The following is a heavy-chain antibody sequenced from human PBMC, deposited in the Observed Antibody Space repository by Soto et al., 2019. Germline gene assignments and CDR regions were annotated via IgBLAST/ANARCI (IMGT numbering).Heavy chain of an antibody. CDR3: ARDLPPVYY. Sequence: QIQLVQSGAEVKKPGASVKVSCKASGYTFSSYHITWVRQAPGQGIEWMGGISAYNGNTNYAQNLQGRVTMTTDPSTSTAYMELRSLRSDDTAVYYCARDLPPVYYWGQGTLVTVSS. CDR1: GYTFSSYH. V-gene: IGHV1-18*01. J-gene: IGHJ4*02. CDR2: ISAYNGNT.